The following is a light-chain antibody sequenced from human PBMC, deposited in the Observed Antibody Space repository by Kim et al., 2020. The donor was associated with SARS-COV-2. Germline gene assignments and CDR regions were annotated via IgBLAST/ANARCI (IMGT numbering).Light chain of an antibody. V-gene: IGLV1-40*01. Sequence: QSVLTQPPSVSGAPGQRVTISCPGSSSNIGAGYDVHWYQQLPGTAPKLLIYGNNNRPSGVPDRFSGSKSGTSASLAITGLQAEDEADYYCQSYDSSLSGVVFGGGTQLTVL. CDR2: GNN. CDR1: SSNIGAGYD. CDR3: QSYDSSLSGVV. J-gene: IGLJ2*01.